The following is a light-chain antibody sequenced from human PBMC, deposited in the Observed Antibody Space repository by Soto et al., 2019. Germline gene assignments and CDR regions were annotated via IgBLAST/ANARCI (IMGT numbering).Light chain of an antibody. V-gene: IGKV3-15*01. J-gene: IGKJ1*01. CDR2: GAS. CDR3: QHYNDWPHT. Sequence: EIVMTQSPATLSVSPGEGATLSCRASQSVDSNLAWYQQQPGQAPRLLIYGASTRATGLPAKYSGSGSGTEFTLTISSLQSEDFAFYYCQHYNDWPHTFGQGTKVEIK. CDR1: QSVDSN.